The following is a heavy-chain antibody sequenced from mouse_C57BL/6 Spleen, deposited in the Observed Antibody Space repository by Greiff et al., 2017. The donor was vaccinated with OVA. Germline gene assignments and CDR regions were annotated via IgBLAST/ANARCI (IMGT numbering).Heavy chain of an antibody. J-gene: IGHJ2*01. CDR1: GYTFTSYW. CDR3: ARYGGSHYFDY. Sequence: VQLQQPGAELVKPGASVKLSCKASGYTFTSYWMQWVKQRPGQGLEWIGEIDPSDSYTNSNQKFKGKATLTVDTSSSTAYMQLSSLTSEDSAVYYCARYGGSHYFDYWGQGTTLTVSS. V-gene: IGHV1-50*01. CDR2: IDPSDSYT. D-gene: IGHD1-1*02.